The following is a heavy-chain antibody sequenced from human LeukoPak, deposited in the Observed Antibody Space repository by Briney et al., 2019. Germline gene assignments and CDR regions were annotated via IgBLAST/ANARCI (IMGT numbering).Heavy chain of an antibody. D-gene: IGHD6-13*01. Sequence: PGGSLRLSCAASGFTFSSYWMSWVRQAPGKGLEWVAVISYDGSNKYYADSVKGRFTISRDNSKNTLYLQMNSLRAEDTAVYYCARDKAAAGTDFFYYYYGMDVWGQGTTVTVSS. CDR1: GFTFSSYW. J-gene: IGHJ6*02. V-gene: IGHV3-30-3*01. CDR3: ARDKAAAGTDFFYYYYGMDV. CDR2: ISYDGSNK.